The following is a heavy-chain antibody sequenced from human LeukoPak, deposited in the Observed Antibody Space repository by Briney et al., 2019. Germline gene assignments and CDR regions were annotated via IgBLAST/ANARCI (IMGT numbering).Heavy chain of an antibody. J-gene: IGHJ4*02. CDR2: IYAGGST. D-gene: IGHD3-10*01. Sequence: PGGSLRLSCVASGFTVSSKYMTWVRQAPGKGLEWVSIIYAGGSTYYAGSVKGRFTISRDTSKNTLYLQVNSLRAEDTAVYYCARAESPNSGSYPNYWGQGTLVTVSS. CDR3: ARAESPNSGSYPNY. CDR1: GFTVSSKY. V-gene: IGHV3-66*01.